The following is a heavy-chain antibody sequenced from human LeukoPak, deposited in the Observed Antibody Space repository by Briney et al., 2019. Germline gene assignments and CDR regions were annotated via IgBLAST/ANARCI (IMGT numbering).Heavy chain of an antibody. CDR3: ARDRTDSYYDFWSGLLSGLDY. Sequence: GASVKVSCKASGYTFTSYYMHWVRQAPGQGLEWMGIINPSGGSTSYAQKFQGRVTMTRDMSTSTVYMELSSLRSEDTAVYYCARDRTDSYYDFWSGLLSGLDYRGQGTLVTVSS. CDR1: GYTFTSYY. D-gene: IGHD3-3*01. V-gene: IGHV1-46*01. CDR2: INPSGGST. J-gene: IGHJ4*02.